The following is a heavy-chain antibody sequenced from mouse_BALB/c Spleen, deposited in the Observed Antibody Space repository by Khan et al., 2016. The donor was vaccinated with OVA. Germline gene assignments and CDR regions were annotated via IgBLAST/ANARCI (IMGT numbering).Heavy chain of an antibody. CDR3: ARGDYYGRGSFAC. J-gene: IGHJ3*01. V-gene: IGHV1S34*01. Sequence: LVKTGASVKISCKASGYSFTGYYMHWVKQSHGKSLEWIGYISCYNGATSYNQKFKGKATFTVDTSSSTAYMQFNSLTSEDSAVYYCARGDYYGRGSFACWGQGTLVTVSA. D-gene: IGHD1-1*01. CDR2: ISCYNGAT. CDR1: GYSFTGYY.